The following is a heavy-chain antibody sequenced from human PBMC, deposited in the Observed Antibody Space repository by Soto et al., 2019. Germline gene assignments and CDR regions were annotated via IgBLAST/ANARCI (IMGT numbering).Heavy chain of an antibody. J-gene: IGHJ4*02. CDR2: ISRHGTNK. Sequence: QVQVVESGGGVVQPGRSLRLSCAASGFTFSRYAIHWVRQAPGKGLEWVAVISRHGTNKYYVDSVKGLITITRDNSRNTLYLQMNSLRHEDAAVYYCARSRSGAVADSFDFWGQGTLVTVSS. CDR1: GFTFSRYA. V-gene: IGHV3-30*04. CDR3: ARSRSGAVADSFDF. D-gene: IGHD3-10*01.